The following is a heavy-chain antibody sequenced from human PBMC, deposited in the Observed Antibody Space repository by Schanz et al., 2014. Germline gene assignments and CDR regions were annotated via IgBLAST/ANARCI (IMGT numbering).Heavy chain of an antibody. D-gene: IGHD6-6*01. CDR2: ISIRGGNT. Sequence: EVQLVESGGGLVQPGGSLRLSCAASGFTFSTYAMTWVRQAPGKGLEWVSSISIRGGNTYYTDSVKGRFTISRDNSKNTLDLQMSSLRGEDTAVYFCAKGRGGTSSEGLDQYYGMDVWGQGTTVTVSS. V-gene: IGHV3-23*04. J-gene: IGHJ6*02. CDR3: AKGRGGTSSEGLDQYYGMDV. CDR1: GFTFSTYA.